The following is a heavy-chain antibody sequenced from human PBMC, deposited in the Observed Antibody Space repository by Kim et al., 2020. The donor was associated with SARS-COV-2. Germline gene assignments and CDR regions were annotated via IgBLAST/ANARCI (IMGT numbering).Heavy chain of an antibody. J-gene: IGHJ4*02. CDR3: APYSTSSNLDH. CDR2: INPDTGDT. Sequence: ASVKVSCKASGYRLTDFYIHWVRQAPGQGLEWMGRINPDTGDTNFAQKFQGRITMTRDTSISTAYMELSSLRSDDTAVYYCAPYSTSSNLDHWGQGTLVTVSS. CDR1: GYRLTDFY. D-gene: IGHD6-6*01. V-gene: IGHV1-2*06.